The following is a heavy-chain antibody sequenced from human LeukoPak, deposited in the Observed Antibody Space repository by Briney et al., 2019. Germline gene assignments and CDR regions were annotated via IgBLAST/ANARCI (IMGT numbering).Heavy chain of an antibody. V-gene: IGHV4-30-2*01. J-gene: IGHJ5*02. D-gene: IGHD6-13*01. CDR1: GGSISSGGYS. CDR2: IYHSGST. Sequence: SETLSLTCAVSGGSISSGGYSWSWIRQPPGKGLEWIGYIYHSGSTYYNPSLKSRVTISVDRSKNQFSLKLSSVTAADTAVYYCARVVGYSSSWYWFDPWGQGTLVTVSS. CDR3: ARVVGYSSSWYWFDP.